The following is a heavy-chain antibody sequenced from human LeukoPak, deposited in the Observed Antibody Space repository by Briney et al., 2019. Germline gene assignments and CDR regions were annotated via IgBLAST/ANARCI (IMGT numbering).Heavy chain of an antibody. CDR3: AKIQLWPTGYFDY. CDR2: IHYSGRT. V-gene: IGHV4-59*01. D-gene: IGHD5-18*01. J-gene: IGHJ4*02. CDR1: GGSISDYY. Sequence: SETLSLTCAVSGGSISDYYWSWIRQPPGKGLEYIGYIHYSGRTNYNPSLKSRVTISVDTSNNQFSLRLSSVTAADTAVYYCAKIQLWPTGYFDYWGQGTLVTVSS.